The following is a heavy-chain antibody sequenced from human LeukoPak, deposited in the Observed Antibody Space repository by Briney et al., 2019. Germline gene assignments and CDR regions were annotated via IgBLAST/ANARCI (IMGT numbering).Heavy chain of an antibody. D-gene: IGHD2-15*01. J-gene: IGHJ5*02. CDR3: ARRIVVVVAASRMRRAGTKGWFDP. CDR2: INHSGST. V-gene: IGHV4-34*01. CDR1: GVSFSGYY. Sequence: PSETLSLTCAVYGVSFSGYYWSWLRQPPGKGLEWFGEINHSGSTNYNPSLKSRVTISVDTSKNQFSLKLSSVTAADTAVYYCARRIVVVVAASRMRRAGTKGWFDPWGQGTLVTVSS.